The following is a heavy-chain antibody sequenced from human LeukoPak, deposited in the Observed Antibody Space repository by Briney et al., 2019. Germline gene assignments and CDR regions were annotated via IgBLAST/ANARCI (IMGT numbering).Heavy chain of an antibody. D-gene: IGHD3-9*01. J-gene: IGHJ3*02. CDR3: ARSHYDILTGYYGGDAFDI. Sequence: GGSLRLSSAASGFTFSSYSMNWVRQAPGKGLEWVSSISSSSSYIYYADSVKGRFTISRDNAKNSLYLQMNSLRAEDTAVYYCARSHYDILTGYYGGDAFDIWGQGTMVTVSS. CDR2: ISSSSSYI. V-gene: IGHV3-21*01. CDR1: GFTFSSYS.